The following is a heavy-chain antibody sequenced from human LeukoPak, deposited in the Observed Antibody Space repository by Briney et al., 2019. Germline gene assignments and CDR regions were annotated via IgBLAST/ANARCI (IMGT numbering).Heavy chain of an antibody. V-gene: IGHV4-39*01. D-gene: IGHD4-17*01. Sequence: SETLSLTCTVSGGSISSHYWSWIRQPPGKGLEWIGSIYYSGSTYYNPSLKSRVTISVDTSKNQFSLKLSSVTAADTAMYFCARQGYADFSSRPFDYWGQGTLVTVSS. CDR1: GGSISSHY. J-gene: IGHJ4*02. CDR2: IYYSGST. CDR3: ARQGYADFSSRPFDY.